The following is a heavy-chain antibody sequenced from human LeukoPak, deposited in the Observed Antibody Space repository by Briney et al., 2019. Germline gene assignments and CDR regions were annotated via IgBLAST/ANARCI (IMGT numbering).Heavy chain of an antibody. D-gene: IGHD6-19*01. V-gene: IGHV3-48*04. CDR1: GFTFSSYS. CDR2: IYSSSTI. Sequence: QPGGSLRLSCAVSGFTFSSYSTNWVRQAPGKGLEWVSYIYSSSTIYYADSVKGRFTISRDNAKNSLFLQMNSLRAEDTAVYYCARITVPGTGSFDYWGQGTLVTVSS. CDR3: ARITVPGTGSFDY. J-gene: IGHJ4*02.